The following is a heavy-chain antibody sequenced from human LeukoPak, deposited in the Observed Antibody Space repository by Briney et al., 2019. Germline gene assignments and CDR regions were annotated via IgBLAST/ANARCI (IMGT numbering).Heavy chain of an antibody. V-gene: IGHV3-23*01. CDR3: AKEGVYDYVWGSYRPPDY. CDR2: ISGSGGST. J-gene: IGHJ4*02. D-gene: IGHD3-16*02. CDR1: GFTFSSYA. Sequence: GGSLRLSCAASGFTFSSYAMSWVRQAPGKGLEWVSAISGSGGSTYYVDSVKGRFTISRDNSKNTLYLQMNSLRAEDAAVYYCAKEGVYDYVWGSYRPPDYWGQGTLVTVSS.